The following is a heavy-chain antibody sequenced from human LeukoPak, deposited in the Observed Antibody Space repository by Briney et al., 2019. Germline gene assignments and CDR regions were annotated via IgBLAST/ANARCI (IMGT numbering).Heavy chain of an antibody. V-gene: IGHV3-20*04. J-gene: IGHJ4*02. CDR3: AKAIVGVSGLGY. CDR2: INWNGGST. D-gene: IGHD1-26*01. CDR1: GFTFDDYG. Sequence: GGSLRLSCAATGFTFDDYGMSWVRQLPGKGLEWVAGINWNGGSTGYADSVKGRFTISGDNAKNSLYLQMNSLRAEDTALYYCAKAIVGVSGLGYWGQGTLVTVSS.